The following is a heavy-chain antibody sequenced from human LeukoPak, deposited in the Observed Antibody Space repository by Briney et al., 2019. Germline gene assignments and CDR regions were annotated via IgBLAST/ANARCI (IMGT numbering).Heavy chain of an antibody. D-gene: IGHD3-22*01. Sequence: PSETLSLTCTVSGGSISSYYWSWIRQPPGKGLEWIGYIYYSGSTNYNPSLKSRVTISVDTSKNQFSLNLSSVTAADTAVYYCARLYYDSSGYYQICYFDYWGQGTLVTVSS. CDR1: GGSISSYY. V-gene: IGHV4-59*08. J-gene: IGHJ4*02. CDR2: IYYSGST. CDR3: ARLYYDSSGYYQICYFDY.